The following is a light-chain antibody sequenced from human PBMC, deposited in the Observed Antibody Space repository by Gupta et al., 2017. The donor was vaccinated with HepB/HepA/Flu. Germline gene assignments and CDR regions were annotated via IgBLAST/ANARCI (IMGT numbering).Light chain of an antibody. CDR3: QSYDSSLTGSV. J-gene: IGLJ2*01. Sequence: QSVLTQPPPVSGAPAQRVTIPCTGSNSNIGAGYDVHWYQQLPGTAPKLLIYGNPNRPSGVPDRFPGSKSGTSASLAITGLQAEDEADYYCQSYDSSLTGSVFGGGTKLTVL. CDR2: GNP. CDR1: NSNIGAGYD. V-gene: IGLV1-40*01.